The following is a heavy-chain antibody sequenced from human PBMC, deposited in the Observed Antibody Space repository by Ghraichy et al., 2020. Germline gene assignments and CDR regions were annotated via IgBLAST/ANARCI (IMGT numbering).Heavy chain of an antibody. CDR1: GGSFSGYY. V-gene: IGHV4-34*01. Sequence: SETLSLTCAVYGGSFSGYYWSWIRQPPGKGLEWIGEINHSGSTNYNPSLKSRVTISVDTSKNQFSLKLSSVTAADTAVYYCARGRTTGTSYYYYYGMDVWGQGTTVTVSS. D-gene: IGHD1-1*01. J-gene: IGHJ6*02. CDR2: INHSGST. CDR3: ARGRTTGTSYYYYYGMDV.